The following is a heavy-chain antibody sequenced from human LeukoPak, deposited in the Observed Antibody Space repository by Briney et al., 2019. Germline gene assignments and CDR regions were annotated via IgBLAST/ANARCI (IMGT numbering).Heavy chain of an antibody. CDR3: VSHREYYIHY. CDR1: GGSISSSNW. Sequence: SETLSLTCDVSGGSISSSNWWSWVRQSPGKGLEWIGEIYHGGSTNYNPSLKSRVTIALDKSKNQFSLKLSSVTAADTAVYFCVSHREYYIHYWGQGTLVTVSS. J-gene: IGHJ4*02. CDR2: IYHGGST. V-gene: IGHV4-4*02.